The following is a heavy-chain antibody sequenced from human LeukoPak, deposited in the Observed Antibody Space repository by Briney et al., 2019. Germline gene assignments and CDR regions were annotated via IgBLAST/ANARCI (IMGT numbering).Heavy chain of an antibody. CDR3: ARDRLDSSGYYRYDAFDI. D-gene: IGHD3-22*01. J-gene: IGHJ3*02. CDR2: IYYSGST. Sequence: SETLSLTCTVSGGSISSYYWGWIRQPPGKGLEWIGYIYYSGSTNYNPSLKSRVTISVDTSKNQFSLKLSSVTAADTAVYYCARDRLDSSGYYRYDAFDIWGQGTMVTVSS. CDR1: GGSISSYY. V-gene: IGHV4-59*01.